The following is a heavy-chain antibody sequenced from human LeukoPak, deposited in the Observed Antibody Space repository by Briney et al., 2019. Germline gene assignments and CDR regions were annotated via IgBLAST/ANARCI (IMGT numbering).Heavy chain of an antibody. V-gene: IGHV1-18*01. CDR2: ISAYNGNT. CDR3: ARFMIVVVIGQDAFDI. CDR1: GGTFSSYA. Sequence: ASVKVSCKASGGTFSSYAISWVRQAPGQGLEWMGWISAYNGNTNYAQKLQGRVTMTTDTSTSTAYMELRSLRSDDTAVYYCARFMIVVVIGQDAFDIWGQGTMVTVSS. D-gene: IGHD3-22*01. J-gene: IGHJ3*02.